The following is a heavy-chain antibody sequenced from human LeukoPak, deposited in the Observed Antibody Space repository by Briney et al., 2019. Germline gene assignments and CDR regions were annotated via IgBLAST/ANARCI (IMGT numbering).Heavy chain of an antibody. CDR3: AKPPGIAAAGTGRGYYFDY. D-gene: IGHD6-13*01. CDR1: GFTFSSSA. Sequence: GGSLRLSCAASGFTFSSSAMSWVRQAPGKGLEWVSTISDSAGSTYYADPVKGRFTVSRDNSKNTLYLQMNSLRAEDTAVYYCAKPPGIAAAGTGRGYYFDYWGQGTLVTVSS. V-gene: IGHV3-23*01. CDR2: ISDSAGST. J-gene: IGHJ4*02.